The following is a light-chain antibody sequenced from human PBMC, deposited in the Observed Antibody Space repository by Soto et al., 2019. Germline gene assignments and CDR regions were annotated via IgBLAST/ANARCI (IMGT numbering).Light chain of an antibody. V-gene: IGKV1-33*01. CDR3: QQCNNLPLT. J-gene: IGKJ4*01. CDR1: PGIRND. CDR2: DAS. Sequence: DIQMTQSPSSLSASVGDRVTITCRASPGIRNDLGWYQQKPGKAPKLLIYDASNLETGVPSRFSGGGSGTDFTFTISSLQPEDIATYYCQQCNNLPLTFGGGTKV.